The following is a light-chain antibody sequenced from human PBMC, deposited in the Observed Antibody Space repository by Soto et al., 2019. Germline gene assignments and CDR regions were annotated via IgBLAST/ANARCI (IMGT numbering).Light chain of an antibody. CDR3: QQSAFFVLA. Sequence: LISSAGKSAAHGRRSSQRVSSSYLAWYQQKPGQAPRPLIYGASSRATGIPDRFSGSGAVTDFPLSISGLEPEGVAVYYCQQSAFFVLAFRGGTKVDIK. CDR1: QRVSSSY. V-gene: IGKV3-20*01. CDR2: GAS. J-gene: IGKJ4*01.